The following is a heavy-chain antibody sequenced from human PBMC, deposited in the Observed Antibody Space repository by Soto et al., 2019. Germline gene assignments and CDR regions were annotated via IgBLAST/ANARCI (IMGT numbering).Heavy chain of an antibody. CDR3: ARRDWSGGYCDF. D-gene: IGHD3-3*01. J-gene: IGHJ4*02. CDR2: ISGDATTS. Sequence: EVQLVASGGGLVQPGGSLRLSCAASGFTFSNYWMHWVRQVPGKGLVWVSRISGDATTSHYADFAKGRFTISRDNAKNTVYLQMNSLRAEDTAIYYGARRDWSGGYCDFWGQGILVTVSS. V-gene: IGHV3-74*01. CDR1: GFTFSNYW.